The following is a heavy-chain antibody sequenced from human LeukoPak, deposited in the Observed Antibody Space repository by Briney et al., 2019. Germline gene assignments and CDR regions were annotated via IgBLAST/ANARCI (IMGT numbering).Heavy chain of an antibody. D-gene: IGHD4-17*01. CDR3: ARDAGCGDYLSFQH. CDR1: GFTFSSYS. CDR2: ISSSSSYI. Sequence: GGSLRLSCAASGFTFSSYSMNWVRQAPGKGLEWVSSISSSSSYIYYADSVKGRFTISRDNAKNSLYLQMNSLRAEDTAVYYCARDAGCGDYLSFQHWGQGTLVTVSS. J-gene: IGHJ1*01. V-gene: IGHV3-21*01.